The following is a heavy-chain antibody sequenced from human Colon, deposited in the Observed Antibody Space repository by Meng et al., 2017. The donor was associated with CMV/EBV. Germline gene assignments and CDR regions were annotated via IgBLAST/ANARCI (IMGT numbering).Heavy chain of an antibody. Sequence: TVSAHYMDWVRQATGKGVAWVARTRPKATSYTAEYTASVKLRFTISRDDSRNSIYLQMNSLKTEDTALYYCARGASSGSDYHHGFDIWGQGTMVTVSS. CDR3: ARGASSGSDYHHGFDI. CDR2: TRPKATSYTA. V-gene: IGHV3-72*01. D-gene: IGHD1-26*01. J-gene: IGHJ3*02. CDR1: TVSAHY.